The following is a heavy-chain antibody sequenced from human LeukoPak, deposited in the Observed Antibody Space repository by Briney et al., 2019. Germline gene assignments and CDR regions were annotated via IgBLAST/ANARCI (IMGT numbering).Heavy chain of an antibody. CDR1: GFTFSSFW. CDR3: VRDRRSSSWYRYYFDY. V-gene: IGHV3-7*01. J-gene: IGHJ4*02. D-gene: IGHD6-13*01. CDR2: IKQDGNEK. Sequence: GGSLRLSCAASGFTFSSFWMSWVRQAPGKGLEWVANIKQDGNEKYYVDSVKGRFTISRDNAKNSLYLQMNSLRAEDTAVYYCVRDRRSSSWYRYYFDYWGQGTLVTVPS.